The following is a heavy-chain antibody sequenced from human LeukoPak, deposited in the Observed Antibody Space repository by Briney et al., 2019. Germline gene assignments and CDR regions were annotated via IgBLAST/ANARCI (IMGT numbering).Heavy chain of an antibody. Sequence: GGSLRLSCAASGFIFSTYSMNWVRQAPGKGLEWVSYINSGSSTIYYAESVKGRFTISRDNAKNSLFLQMNSLRDEDTAVYYCARERYSSGWYVGYYYYGMDVWGQGTTVTVSS. J-gene: IGHJ6*02. D-gene: IGHD6-19*01. CDR3: ARERYSSGWYVGYYYYGMDV. V-gene: IGHV3-48*02. CDR1: GFIFSTYS. CDR2: INSGSSTI.